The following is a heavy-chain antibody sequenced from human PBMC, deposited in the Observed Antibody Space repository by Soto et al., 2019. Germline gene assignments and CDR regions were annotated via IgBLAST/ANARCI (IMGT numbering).Heavy chain of an antibody. D-gene: IGHD6-19*01. CDR1: GYTFTGYY. V-gene: IGHV1-2*02. J-gene: IGHJ5*02. Sequence: ASVKVSCKASGYTFTGYYMHCVRQAPGRGLEWMGWINPNSGGTNYAQKFQGRVTMTRDTSISTAYMELSRLRSDDTAVYYCARVRAVADNWFDPWGQGTLVTVSS. CDR3: ARVRAVADNWFDP. CDR2: INPNSGGT.